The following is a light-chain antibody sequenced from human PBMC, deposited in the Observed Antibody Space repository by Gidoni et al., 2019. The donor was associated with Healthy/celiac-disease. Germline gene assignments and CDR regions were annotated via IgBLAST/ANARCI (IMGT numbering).Light chain of an antibody. CDR3: SSYTSSSRV. Sequence: QSAPTQPASVSGSPGQSITISCTGTSSDVGGSNYVSWYQQHPGKAPKLMIYDVSNRPSGVSNRFSGSKSGNTASLTISGLQAEDEADYYCSSYTSSSRVFGTGTKVTVL. CDR1: SSDVGGSNY. V-gene: IGLV2-14*01. CDR2: DVS. J-gene: IGLJ1*01.